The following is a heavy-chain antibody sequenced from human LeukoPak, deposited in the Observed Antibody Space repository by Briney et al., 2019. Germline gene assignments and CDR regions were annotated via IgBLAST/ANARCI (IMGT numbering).Heavy chain of an antibody. J-gene: IGHJ1*01. CDR2: IYYSGST. Sequence: PSETLSLTCTVSSGSISSYYWSWIRQPPGKGLEWIGYIYYSGSTNYNPSLKSRVTISVDTSKNQFSLKLSSVTAADTAVYYCARGVSYYDSSGYYNEYFQHWGQGTLVTVSS. V-gene: IGHV4-59*08. CDR3: ARGVSYYDSSGYYNEYFQH. D-gene: IGHD3-22*01. CDR1: SGSISSYY.